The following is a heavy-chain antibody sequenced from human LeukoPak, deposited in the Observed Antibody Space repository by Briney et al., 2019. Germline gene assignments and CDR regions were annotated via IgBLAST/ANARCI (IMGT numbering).Heavy chain of an antibody. V-gene: IGHV4-34*01. CDR1: GGSFSGYY. CDR2: VTDTGNR. CDR3: ARGRGYSSGWGHHYYSIDV. Sequence: KPSETLSLTCAVYGGSFSGYYWTWIRRPPGQGLEWIGEVTDTGNRNYNPSLRRRVTISVDTAKNQFSLKLTSVTAADTSVFYCARGRGYSSGWGHHYYSIDVWGQGTTVTVS. J-gene: IGHJ6*03. D-gene: IGHD6-19*01.